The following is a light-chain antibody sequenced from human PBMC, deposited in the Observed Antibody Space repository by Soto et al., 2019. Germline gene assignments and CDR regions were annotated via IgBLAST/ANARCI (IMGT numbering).Light chain of an antibody. CDR2: GAS. V-gene: IGKV3-20*01. Sequence: ELVLTQSPGTLSLSPGERARLSCRASQSVSNNYLAWYQQKPGQAPRLLIYGASNRATGIPDRFNGSGSGTDFTLTISRLEPEDFAVYYCQQYGSSGTFGQGTKVDIK. CDR1: QSVSNNY. CDR3: QQYGSSGT. J-gene: IGKJ1*01.